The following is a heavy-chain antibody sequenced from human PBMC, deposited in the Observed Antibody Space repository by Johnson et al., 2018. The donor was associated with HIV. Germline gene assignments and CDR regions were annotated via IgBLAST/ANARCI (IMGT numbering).Heavy chain of an antibody. CDR1: GFSISDYY. Sequence: QVQLVESGGGLVKPGGSLRLSCAASGFSISDYYMSWIRQAPGKGLEWISYIGRSGTTIYYADSVKGRFTISRDNTKNSLYLQMNSLRAEDTAVYYCASSWFGELSYAFDIWGQGTMVTVSS. J-gene: IGHJ3*02. D-gene: IGHD3-10*01. CDR3: ASSWFGELSYAFDI. CDR2: IGRSGTTI. V-gene: IGHV3-11*04.